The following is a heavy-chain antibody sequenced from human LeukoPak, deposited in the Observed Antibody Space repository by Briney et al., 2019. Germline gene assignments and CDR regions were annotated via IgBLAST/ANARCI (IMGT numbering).Heavy chain of an antibody. V-gene: IGHV4-59*01. CDR1: GGSISTYY. Sequence: PSETLSLTCTVSGGSISTYYWSWIRQPPGKGLEWIGYIYYSGSTNYNPSLKSRVTMSVDTSKNQFSLKLSSVTAADTAVYYCARGFYYGSGILPFDYWGQGTLVTVSS. J-gene: IGHJ4*01. CDR2: IYYSGST. CDR3: ARGFYYGSGILPFDY. D-gene: IGHD3-10*01.